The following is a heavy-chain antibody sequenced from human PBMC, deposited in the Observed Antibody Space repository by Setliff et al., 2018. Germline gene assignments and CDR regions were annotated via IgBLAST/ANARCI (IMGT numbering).Heavy chain of an antibody. CDR3: ARDRVTTLENYYYYYGMDV. V-gene: IGHV4-39*07. J-gene: IGHJ6*02. D-gene: IGHD4-17*01. CDR1: GGSISSSSYY. Sequence: SETLSLTCTVSGGSISSSSYYWGWIRQPPGKGLEWIGSIYYSGSTYYNPSLKSRVTISVDTSKNQFSLKLSSVTAADTAVYYCARDRVTTLENYYYYYGMDVWGQGATVTVSS. CDR2: IYYSGST.